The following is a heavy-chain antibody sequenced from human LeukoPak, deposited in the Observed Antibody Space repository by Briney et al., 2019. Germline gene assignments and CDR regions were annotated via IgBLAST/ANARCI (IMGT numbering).Heavy chain of an antibody. V-gene: IGHV4-4*07. CDR2: IYTSGST. CDR3: ARDRGCSSTSCYAGGTFDY. Sequence: SETLSLTCTVSGGSISSYYWSWIRQPAGKGLEWIGRIYTSGSTNYNPSLKRRVTMSVDTSKNQFSLKLSSVTAADTAVYYCARDRGCSSTSCYAGGTFDYWGQGTLVTVSS. CDR1: GGSISSYY. J-gene: IGHJ4*02. D-gene: IGHD2-2*01.